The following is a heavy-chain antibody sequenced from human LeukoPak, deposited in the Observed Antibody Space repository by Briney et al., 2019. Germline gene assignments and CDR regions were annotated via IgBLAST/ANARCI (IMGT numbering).Heavy chain of an antibody. CDR2: SFYSGST. CDR3: ASLNYDSGGYYLSSDH. Sequence: SETLSLTCTVSGASISRYYWSWIRQSPGKGLEWLGFSFYSGSTNYNPSLKSRVTISVDTSKNQFSLKLSSVTAADTAVYYCASLNYDSGGYYLSSDHWGQGTLVTVSS. CDR1: GASISRYY. D-gene: IGHD3-22*01. J-gene: IGHJ4*02. V-gene: IGHV4-59*08.